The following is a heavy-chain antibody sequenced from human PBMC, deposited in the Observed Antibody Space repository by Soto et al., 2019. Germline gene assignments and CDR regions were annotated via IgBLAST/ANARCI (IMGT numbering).Heavy chain of an antibody. CDR1: GGSFHNFY. J-gene: IGHJ5*02. Sequence: PSETLSLTCNLSGGSFHNFYWLWIRQPPGKGLEWVGHVPYSGSTSYSPSLNSRAAISLDTSKSQLSLKLRSVTAGDTAMYFCARGVDYYATSGYFSFVSWGQGIPVTVPS. V-gene: IGHV4-59*01. D-gene: IGHD3-16*01. CDR2: VPYSGST. CDR3: ARGVDYYATSGYFSFVS.